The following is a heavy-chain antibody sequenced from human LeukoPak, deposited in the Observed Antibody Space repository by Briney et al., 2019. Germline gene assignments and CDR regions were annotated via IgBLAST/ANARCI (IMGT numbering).Heavy chain of an antibody. CDR1: GGSISSSTFY. Sequence: PSETLSLTCTVSGGSISSSTFYWGWIRQPPGKGLEWIGSLYYSGSTYYNPSLKSRVTISVDTSKNQFSLKLSSVTAADTAVYYCARHTYYYGSGKARFDPWGQGTLVTVSS. CDR3: ARHTYYYGSGKARFDP. J-gene: IGHJ5*02. V-gene: IGHV4-39*01. D-gene: IGHD3-10*01. CDR2: LYYSGST.